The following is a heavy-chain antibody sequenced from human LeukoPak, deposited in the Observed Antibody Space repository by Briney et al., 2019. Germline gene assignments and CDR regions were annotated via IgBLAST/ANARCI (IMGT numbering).Heavy chain of an antibody. V-gene: IGHV3-21*01. CDR2: ISSSSSYI. CDR1: GYTFCRPR. CDR3: ARDLGTFDY. Sequence: GGSLRLSCAASGYTFCRPRMNWARQGPRGRGERGSSISSSSSYIYYADSVKGRFTISRDNAKNSLYLQMNSLRAEDTAVYYCARDLGTFDYWGQGTLVTVSS. J-gene: IGHJ4*02.